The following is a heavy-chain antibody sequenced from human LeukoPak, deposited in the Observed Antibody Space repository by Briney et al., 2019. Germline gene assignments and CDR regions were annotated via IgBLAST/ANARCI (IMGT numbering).Heavy chain of an antibody. Sequence: GGSLRLSCAASGFTFSDYSMNWVRQAPGKGLEWISYIGIDSGNTNYADSVKGRFTISGDKAKNSLYLQMNSLRVEDTAVYYCARDLGNYDFWSGYYRGYWFDPWGQGTLVTVSS. J-gene: IGHJ5*02. CDR3: ARDLGNYDFWSGYYRGYWFDP. D-gene: IGHD3-3*01. V-gene: IGHV3-48*01. CDR1: GFTFSDYS. CDR2: IGIDSGNT.